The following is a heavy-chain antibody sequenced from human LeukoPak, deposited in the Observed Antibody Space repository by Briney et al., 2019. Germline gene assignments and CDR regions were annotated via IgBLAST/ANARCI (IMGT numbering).Heavy chain of an antibody. V-gene: IGHV3-23*01. Sequence: QPGGSLRLSCAASGFTFSTYVMNWFRQAPGKGLEWVSTISVGAEYIFYADSVKGRFTISRDDSNNALYLQMHRLRAEVTALYYCASGPPFLKYFEYWGQGTLVTLSS. CDR3: ASGPPFLKYFEY. D-gene: IGHD3-3*01. CDR2: ISVGAEYI. CDR1: GFTFSTYV. J-gene: IGHJ4*02.